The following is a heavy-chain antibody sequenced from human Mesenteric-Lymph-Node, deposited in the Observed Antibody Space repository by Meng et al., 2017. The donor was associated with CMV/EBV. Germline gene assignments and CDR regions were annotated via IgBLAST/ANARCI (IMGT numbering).Heavy chain of an antibody. CDR2: IYYTGST. CDR3: ARVGSTYYNYYYGMDV. CDR1: SGSISSYY. D-gene: IGHD2-2*01. V-gene: IGHV4-59*01. Sequence: SEILSLTCTVSSGSISSYYWSWIRQPPGKGLEWIGYIYYTGSTNYNPSLKSRVTISVDTSKNQFSLQVTSVTAADTAVYYCARVGSTYYNYYYGMDVWGQGTTVTVSS. J-gene: IGHJ6*02.